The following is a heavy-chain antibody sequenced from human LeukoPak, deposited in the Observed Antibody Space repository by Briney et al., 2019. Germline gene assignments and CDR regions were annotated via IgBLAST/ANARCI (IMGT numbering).Heavy chain of an antibody. Sequence: ASVKVSCKASGGTFSSYAISWVRQAPGQGLEWMGRIIPTFGIANYAQKFQGRVTITADKSTSTAYMELSSLRSEDTAVYYCASRSHYYDSSGYDRGGLDYWGQGTLVTVSS. V-gene: IGHV1-69*04. J-gene: IGHJ4*02. CDR3: ASRSHYYDSSGYDRGGLDY. D-gene: IGHD3-22*01. CDR1: GGTFSSYA. CDR2: IIPTFGIA.